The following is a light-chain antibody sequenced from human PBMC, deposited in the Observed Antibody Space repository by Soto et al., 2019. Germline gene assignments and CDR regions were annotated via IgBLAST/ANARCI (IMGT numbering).Light chain of an antibody. CDR3: LQHNSYPLT. V-gene: IGKV1-17*01. Sequence: DIQMTQSPSSLSASVGDRVTITCRASQGIRIDLGWYQQKPGKAPKRLIYASSTLQSGVPSRFSGSGSGTEFTLTISSLQPEDFATYYCLQHNSYPLTFGQGTKVDIK. CDR1: QGIRID. CDR2: ASS. J-gene: IGKJ1*01.